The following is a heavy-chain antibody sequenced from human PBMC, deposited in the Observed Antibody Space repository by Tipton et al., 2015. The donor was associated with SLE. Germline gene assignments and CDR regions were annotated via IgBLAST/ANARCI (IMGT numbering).Heavy chain of an antibody. Sequence: TLSLTCTVSGGSISSSSHYWGWIRQPPGKGLEWIGCFYYSGSTYYNPSLKSRVTISVDTSKNQFSLKLNSVTAADTAVYYCARREWELIQLNYFDNWGQGTLVTVSS. CDR1: GGSISSSSHY. CDR3: ARREWELIQLNYFDN. V-gene: IGHV4-39*01. D-gene: IGHD1-26*01. CDR2: FYYSGST. J-gene: IGHJ4*01.